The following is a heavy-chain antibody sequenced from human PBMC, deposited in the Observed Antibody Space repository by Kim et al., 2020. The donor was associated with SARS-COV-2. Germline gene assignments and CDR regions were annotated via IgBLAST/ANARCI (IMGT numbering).Heavy chain of an antibody. Sequence: NPTLKSRVTRSVDPSKNHFSLKLSSVTAADTAVYYCARHRVFGDDAFDIWGQGTMVTVSS. D-gene: IGHD3-10*02. J-gene: IGHJ3*02. V-gene: IGHV4-59*08. CDR3: ARHRVFGDDAFDI.